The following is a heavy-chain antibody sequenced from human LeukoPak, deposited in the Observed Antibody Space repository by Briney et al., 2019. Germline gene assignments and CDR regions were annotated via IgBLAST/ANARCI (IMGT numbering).Heavy chain of an antibody. Sequence: GESLKISCKGSGYSFTSYWIGWVRQMPGKGLEWMGIIYPGDSDTRYSPSFQGQVTISADKSISTAYLQWSSLKASDTAMYYCARVVPAAMHGEFYFDYWGQGTLVTVSS. CDR1: GYSFTSYW. V-gene: IGHV5-51*01. CDR2: IYPGDSDT. J-gene: IGHJ4*02. D-gene: IGHD2-2*01. CDR3: ARVVPAAMHGEFYFDY.